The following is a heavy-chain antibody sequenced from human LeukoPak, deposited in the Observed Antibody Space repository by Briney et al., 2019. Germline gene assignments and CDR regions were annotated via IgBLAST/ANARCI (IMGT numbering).Heavy chain of an antibody. J-gene: IGHJ6*02. CDR3: AKAYGSGSSYYYYRMDV. Sequence: PGGSLRLSCAASGFTFSSYAMSWVRQAPGKGLEWVSAISGSGGSTYYADSVKGRFTIPRDNSKNTLYLQMNSLRAEDTAVYYCAKAYGSGSSYYYYRMDVWGQGTTVTVS. D-gene: IGHD3-10*01. CDR1: GFTFSSYA. CDR2: ISGSGGST. V-gene: IGHV3-23*01.